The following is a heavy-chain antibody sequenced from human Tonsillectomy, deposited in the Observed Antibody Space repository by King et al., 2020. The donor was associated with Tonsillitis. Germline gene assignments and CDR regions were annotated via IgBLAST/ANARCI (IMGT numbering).Heavy chain of an antibody. CDR1: GFTVSSNY. Sequence: DVQLVESGGGLVQPGGSLRLSCAASGFTVSSNYMSWVRQAPGKGLEWVSVIYSGGSTYYADSVKGRFTISRDNSKNTLYLQMNSLRAEYTAVYYCARVPLYDSSGYYFRTYDYWGQGTLVTVSS. CDR2: IYSGGST. V-gene: IGHV3-66*01. D-gene: IGHD3-22*01. CDR3: ARVPLYDSSGYYFRTYDY. J-gene: IGHJ4*02.